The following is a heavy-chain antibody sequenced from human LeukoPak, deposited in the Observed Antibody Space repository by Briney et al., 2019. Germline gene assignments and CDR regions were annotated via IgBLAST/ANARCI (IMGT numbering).Heavy chain of an antibody. CDR3: ARAMYQLLTCYFDY. Sequence: GGSLRLSCAASGFTFSSYGMHWVRQAPGKGLEWVAFIRYDGSNTYYADSVKGRFTISRDNSKNTLYLQMNSLRAEDTAVYYCARAMYQLLTCYFDYWGQGTLVTVSS. CDR1: GFTFSSYG. D-gene: IGHD2-2*01. CDR2: IRYDGSNT. J-gene: IGHJ4*02. V-gene: IGHV3-30*02.